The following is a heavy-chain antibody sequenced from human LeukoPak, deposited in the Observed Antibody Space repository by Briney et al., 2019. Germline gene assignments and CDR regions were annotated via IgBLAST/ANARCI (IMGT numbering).Heavy chain of an antibody. D-gene: IGHD3-3*01. V-gene: IGHV1-69*04. CDR1: GGTFSSYA. J-gene: IGHJ5*02. Sequence: GASVKVSCKASGGTFSSYAISWVRQAPGQGLEWMGRIIPILGIANYAQKFQGRVTITADKSTSTAYMELSSLRSEDTAVYYCARGRIEYYDFWSGLNWFDPWGQGTLVTVSS. CDR3: ARGRIEYYDFWSGLNWFDP. CDR2: IIPILGIA.